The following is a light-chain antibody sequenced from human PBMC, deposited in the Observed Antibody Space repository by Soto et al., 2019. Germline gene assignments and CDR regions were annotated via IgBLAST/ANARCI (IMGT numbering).Light chain of an antibody. CDR2: GAN. J-gene: IGKJ1*01. Sequence: DIQLPQSPSSLSASVGDRITITCRSSQSISRYLNWYQQRPGTAPKVLIFGANSLQSGVPSRLSGSGSETEFTLTISSLQPEDFATYYCQQNYGTPGTFVHGTKVDVK. CDR3: QQNYGTPGT. V-gene: IGKV1-39*01. CDR1: QSISRY.